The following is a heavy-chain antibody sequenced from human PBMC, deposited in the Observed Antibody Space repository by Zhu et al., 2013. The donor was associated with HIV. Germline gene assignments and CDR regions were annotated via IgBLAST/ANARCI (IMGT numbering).Heavy chain of an antibody. CDR2: IIPIFGTA. Sequence: QVQLVQSGAEVKKPGSSVKVSCKASGGTLSSYAISWVRQAPGQGLEWMGGIIPIFGTANYAQKFQGRVTITADESTSTAYMELSSLRSEDTAVYYCARDAYGGTPYYYYGMDVWGQGTTVTVSS. D-gene: IGHD4-17*01. CDR3: ARDAYGGTPYYYYGMDV. V-gene: IGHV1-69*01. CDR1: GGTLSSYA. J-gene: IGHJ6*02.